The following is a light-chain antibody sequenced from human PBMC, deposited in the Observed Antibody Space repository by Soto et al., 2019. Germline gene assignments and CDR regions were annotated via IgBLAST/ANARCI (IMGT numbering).Light chain of an antibody. J-gene: IGLJ3*02. CDR1: SSDVGSYNL. Sequence: QSALTLAASVSGSPGQSITISCTGTSSDVGSYNLVSWYQQHPGRAPKVMIYEVSHRPSGLSSRFSGSKSGNTASLTISGLQAEDEADYYCYSYADCRDWVFGGGTKLTVL. V-gene: IGLV2-23*02. CDR3: YSYADCRDWV. CDR2: EVS.